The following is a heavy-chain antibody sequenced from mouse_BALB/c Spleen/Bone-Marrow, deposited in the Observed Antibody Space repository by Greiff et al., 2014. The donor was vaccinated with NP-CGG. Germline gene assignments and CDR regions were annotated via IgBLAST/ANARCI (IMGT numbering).Heavy chain of an antibody. CDR2: IWGDGST. V-gene: IGHV2-6-7*01. J-gene: IGHJ2*01. Sequence: VQLVESGPGLVAPSQSLSITCTVSGFSLTGYGVSWVRQPPGKGLEWLGMIWGDGSTDYNSALKSRLNISKDNSKSQVFLKMSSLQTDDTARYYCARFCYFLDYWGQGTTLTVSS. CDR1: GFSLTGYG. D-gene: IGHD1-1*01. CDR3: ARFCYFLDY.